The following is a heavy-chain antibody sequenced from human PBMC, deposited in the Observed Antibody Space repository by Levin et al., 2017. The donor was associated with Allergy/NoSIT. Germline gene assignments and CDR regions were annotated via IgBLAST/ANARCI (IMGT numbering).Heavy chain of an antibody. D-gene: IGHD3-22*01. Sequence: PGGSLRLSCAASGFTFSNYAMHWVRQVPGKGLEWVALISYDGSNKYYADSVKGRFTISRDNSKNTLYLQMNSLRAEDTAVYYCARGGYYYDSSAYSGAFDIWGQGTMVTVSS. J-gene: IGHJ3*02. CDR1: GFTFSNYA. CDR2: ISYDGSNK. CDR3: ARGGYYYDSSAYSGAFDI. V-gene: IGHV3-30*04.